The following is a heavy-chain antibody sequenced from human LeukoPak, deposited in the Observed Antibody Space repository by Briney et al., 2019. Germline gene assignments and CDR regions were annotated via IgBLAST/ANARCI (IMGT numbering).Heavy chain of an antibody. V-gene: IGHV3-23*01. CDR3: AKDLVGAVAELFDY. J-gene: IGHJ4*02. D-gene: IGHD1-26*01. CDR1: GFTFSSYA. CDR2: ISGSGGST. Sequence: GGSLRLSCAASGFTFSSYAMSWVRQAPGKGLEWVSAISGSGGSTYYADSVTGRFTISRDNSKNKLYLQMNSLRAEDPAVYYCAKDLVGAVAELFDYWGQGTLVTVSS.